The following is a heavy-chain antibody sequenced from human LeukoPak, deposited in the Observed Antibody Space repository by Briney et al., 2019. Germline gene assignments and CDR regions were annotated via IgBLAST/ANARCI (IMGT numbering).Heavy chain of an antibody. V-gene: IGHV3-30*18. CDR1: GFTFSSYA. Sequence: GGSLRLSCAASGFTFSSYAMHWVRQAPGKGLEWVAVISYDGSNKYYADSVKGRFTISRDNSKNTLYLQMNSLRAEDTAVYYCAKDATDSSGFNWFDPWGQGTLVTVSS. CDR3: AKDATDSSGFNWFDP. D-gene: IGHD3-22*01. CDR2: ISYDGSNK. J-gene: IGHJ5*02.